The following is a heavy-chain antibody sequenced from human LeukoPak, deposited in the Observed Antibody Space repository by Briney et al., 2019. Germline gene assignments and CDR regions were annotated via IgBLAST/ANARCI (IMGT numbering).Heavy chain of an antibody. V-gene: IGHV3-7*01. Sequence: GGSLRLSCGASGFTFSSHSMGWVRQAPGKGLECVATIGLDGAQKDFVDSVKGRFTLSRDNAKNSLFLEMNRLRVEDTAVYYCARWRGLQSEFDCWGQGTLVTVSS. CDR1: GFTFSSHS. D-gene: IGHD5-24*01. J-gene: IGHJ4*02. CDR2: IGLDGAQK. CDR3: ARWRGLQSEFDC.